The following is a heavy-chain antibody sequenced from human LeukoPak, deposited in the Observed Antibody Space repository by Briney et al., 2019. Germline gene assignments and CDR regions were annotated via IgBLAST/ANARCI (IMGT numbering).Heavy chain of an antibody. J-gene: IGHJ1*01. CDR1: GGTFSSYA. D-gene: IGHD6-13*01. V-gene: IGHV1-69*05. CDR3: ARDMDSSSWYGFYFQH. Sequence: SVKVSCKASGGTFSSYAISWVRQAPGQGLEWMGRIIPIFGTANYAQKFQGRVTITTDESTSTAYMELSSLRSEDTAVYYYARDMDSSSWYGFYFQHWGQGTLVTVSS. CDR2: IIPIFGTA.